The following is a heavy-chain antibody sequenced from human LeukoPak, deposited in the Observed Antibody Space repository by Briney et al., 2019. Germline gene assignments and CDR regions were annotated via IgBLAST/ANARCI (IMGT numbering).Heavy chain of an antibody. D-gene: IGHD3-16*01. CDR3: ARRAYPYHYYMDV. Sequence: GGSLRLSCAASGFTFHNHGMSWVRQAPGKGLGWVSSLSWNGGETRYADSVKGRFTIYRDNAKNSLYLQMNSLRAEDTALYYCARRAYPYHYYMDVWGKGATVTVSS. CDR1: GFTFHNHG. CDR2: LSWNGGET. V-gene: IGHV3-20*04. J-gene: IGHJ6*03.